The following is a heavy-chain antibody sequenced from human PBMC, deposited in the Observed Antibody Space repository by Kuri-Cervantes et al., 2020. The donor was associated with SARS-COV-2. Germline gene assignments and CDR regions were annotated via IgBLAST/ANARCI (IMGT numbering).Heavy chain of an antibody. V-gene: IGHV1-69*08. J-gene: IGHJ4*02. CDR1: GGTFSSYT. CDR2: IIPILGTA. Sequence: SLKVSCKASGGTFSSYTISWVRQAPGQGLEWMGRIIPILGTANYAQKVQGRVTITADKSTSTAYMELSSLRSEDTAVYYCARASSGYDLDIDYWGQGTLVTVSS. CDR3: ARASSGYDLDIDY. D-gene: IGHD5-12*01.